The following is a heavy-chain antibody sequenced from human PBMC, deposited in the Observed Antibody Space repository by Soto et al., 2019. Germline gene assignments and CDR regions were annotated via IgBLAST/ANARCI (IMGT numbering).Heavy chain of an antibody. Sequence: QVQLVQSGAEVKKPGASVKVSCKASGYTFTSYGVNWVRQAPGQGLEWMGWIRSYNNSTNYAQKLQGRVTMTTDTSTNTAYMVLRSLRSDDTAVYYCARHGNGDDYWGQGTLVTVSS. D-gene: IGHD2-8*01. CDR3: ARHGNGDDY. CDR1: GYTFTSYG. CDR2: IRSYNNST. V-gene: IGHV1-18*01. J-gene: IGHJ4*02.